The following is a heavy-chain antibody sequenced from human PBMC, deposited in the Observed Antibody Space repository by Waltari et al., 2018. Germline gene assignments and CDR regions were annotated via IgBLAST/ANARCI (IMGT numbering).Heavy chain of an antibody. CDR1: GGSISSSSYY. Sequence: QLQLQESGPGLVKPSETLSLTCTVSGGSISSSSYYWGWIRQPPGKGLEWIGSLYYSGSTYYNPSLKSRVTISVDTSKNQFSRKLSSVTAADTAVYYCARRLSDCSGGSCYLGWFDPWGQGTLVTVSS. CDR2: LYYSGST. J-gene: IGHJ5*02. CDR3: ARRLSDCSGGSCYLGWFDP. D-gene: IGHD2-15*01. V-gene: IGHV4-39*07.